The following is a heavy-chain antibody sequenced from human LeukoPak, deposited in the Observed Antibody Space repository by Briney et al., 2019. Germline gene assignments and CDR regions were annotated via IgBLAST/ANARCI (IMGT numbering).Heavy chain of an antibody. CDR3: AREGECSGGSCYSYGWFDP. CDR1: GGSIRRSFYY. Sequence: PSETLSLTCIVTGGSIRRSFYYWGWIRQPPGKGLERLGYIFSSRTNYNPSLISRVIISVDPHQNQFVLKLRSATAADTALYCCAREGECSGGSCYSYGWFDPWARETVVTVSS. J-gene: IGHJ5*02. CDR2: IFSSRT. D-gene: IGHD2-15*01. V-gene: IGHV4-61*01.